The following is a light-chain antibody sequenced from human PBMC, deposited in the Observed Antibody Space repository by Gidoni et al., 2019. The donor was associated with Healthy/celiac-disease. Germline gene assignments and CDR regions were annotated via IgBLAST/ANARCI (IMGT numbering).Light chain of an antibody. J-gene: IGLJ3*02. Sequence: SYVLTQPPSVSVAPGKTARLTCGGNNIGSKSVHWYQQKPGQAPVLVIYYDRDRPSGIPARVSGSNSGNTATLTISRVEAGDEADYYCQVWDSSSDKVFGGGTKLTVL. CDR1: NIGSKS. V-gene: IGLV3-21*04. CDR3: QVWDSSSDKV. CDR2: YDR.